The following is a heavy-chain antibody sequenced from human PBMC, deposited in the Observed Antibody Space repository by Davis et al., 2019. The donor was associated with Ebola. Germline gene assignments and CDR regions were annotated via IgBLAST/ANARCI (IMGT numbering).Heavy chain of an antibody. Sequence: GESLKISCAASGFTFSSYGMHWVRQAPGKGLEYVSAISSNGRGIYYAKSVKGRFTIFRDNSKNTLYLQMGSLRDEDMAVYYCVRERWSMAARYFDYWGRGTLVTVSS. CDR3: VRERWSMAARYFDY. CDR1: GFTFSSYG. D-gene: IGHD6-6*01. V-gene: IGHV3-64*01. J-gene: IGHJ4*02. CDR2: ISSNGRGI.